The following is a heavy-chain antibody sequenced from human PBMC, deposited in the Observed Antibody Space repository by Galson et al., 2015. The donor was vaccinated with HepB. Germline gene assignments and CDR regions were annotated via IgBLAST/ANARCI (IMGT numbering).Heavy chain of an antibody. V-gene: IGHV4-4*07. D-gene: IGHD3-22*01. CDR2: IYASGST. J-gene: IGHJ6*02. CDR3: ARGSANYYDSSDYPYYYYGMDV. CDR1: GGSISSHY. Sequence: LTCTVSGGSISSHYWNWIRQPAGKGLEWIGRIYASGSTNYNPSLKSRVTMSVDTSKNQFSLKLRFVTAADTAVYFCARGSANYYDSSDYPYYYYGMDVWGQGTTVTVS.